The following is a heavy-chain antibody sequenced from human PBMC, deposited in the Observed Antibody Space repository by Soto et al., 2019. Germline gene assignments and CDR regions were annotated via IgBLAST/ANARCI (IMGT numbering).Heavy chain of an antibody. J-gene: IGHJ4*02. Sequence: EVQLLESGGGLVQPGGSLRLSCAASGFTFSSYAMSWVRQAPGKGLEWVSAISGSGGSTYYADSVKGRFTISRDNFKNTLYLQMNSLRAEDTAVYYCAKSYYYDSSGYFLFDYWGQGTLVTVSS. CDR1: GFTFSSYA. V-gene: IGHV3-23*01. CDR2: ISGSGGST. CDR3: AKSYYYDSSGYFLFDY. D-gene: IGHD3-22*01.